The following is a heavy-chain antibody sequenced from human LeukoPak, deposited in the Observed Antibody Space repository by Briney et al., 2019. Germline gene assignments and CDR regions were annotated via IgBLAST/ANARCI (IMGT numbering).Heavy chain of an antibody. CDR2: IYSGGST. CDR1: GFTVSSNY. CDR3: ARERRPYDILTGSNYYYGMDV. J-gene: IGHJ6*04. Sequence: GGSLRLSCAASGFTVSSNYMNWVRQAPGKGLEWVSVIYSGGSTYYADSVKGRFTISRDNSKNTLYLQMNSLRAEDTAVYYCARERRPYDILTGSNYYYGMDVWGKGTTVTVSS. D-gene: IGHD3-9*01. V-gene: IGHV3-53*01.